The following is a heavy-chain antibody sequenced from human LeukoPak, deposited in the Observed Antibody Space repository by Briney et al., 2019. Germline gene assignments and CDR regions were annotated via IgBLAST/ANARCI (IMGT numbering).Heavy chain of an antibody. J-gene: IGHJ4*02. D-gene: IGHD3-22*01. CDR1: SGSISSGDYY. CDR3: ARGLSSGYYYFDS. CDR2: IYYSGST. V-gene: IGHV4-31*03. Sequence: SETLSLTCSVSSGSISSGDYYWNWIRQHPGTGLEWIGYIYYSGSTFYNPSLKSRLTISIGTSKNQFSLRLRSVTAADTAVYYCARGLSSGYYYFDSWGQGTLVTVSS.